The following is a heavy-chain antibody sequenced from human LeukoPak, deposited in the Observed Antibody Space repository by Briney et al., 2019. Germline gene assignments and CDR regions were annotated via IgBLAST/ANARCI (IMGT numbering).Heavy chain of an antibody. V-gene: IGHV1-18*01. CDR1: GYTFTNYG. J-gene: IGHJ5*02. D-gene: IGHD3-16*02. Sequence: ASVKVSCKASGYTFTNYGISWVRQAPGQGLEWMGWISAYSGNTNYEQKPQGRVTMTTDTSTTTAYLEVRSLRSDDTAVYYCARAHYDYVWGSYRPNWFDPWGQGTLVTVSS. CDR2: ISAYSGNT. CDR3: ARAHYDYVWGSYRPNWFDP.